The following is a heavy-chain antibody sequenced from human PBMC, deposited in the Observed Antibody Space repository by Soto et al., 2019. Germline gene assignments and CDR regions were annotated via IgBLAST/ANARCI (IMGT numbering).Heavy chain of an antibody. CDR1: GFIFSDYA. J-gene: IGHJ1*01. V-gene: IGHV3-30-3*01. CDR3: ARENSRISPRLFQH. D-gene: IGHD6-6*01. Sequence: GGSLRLSCVASGFIFSDYAMHWARQAPGKGLEWVALISPAGTNQYYADSAKGRFTISRDNSKNTLYLQMNSLKPEDTGLYYCARENSRISPRLFQHWGHGTLVTVSS. CDR2: ISPAGTNQ.